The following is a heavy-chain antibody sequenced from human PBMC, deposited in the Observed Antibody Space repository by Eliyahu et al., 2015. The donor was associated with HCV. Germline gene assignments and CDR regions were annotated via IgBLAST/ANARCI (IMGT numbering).Heavy chain of an antibody. CDR1: GYTFXXYA. CDR2: IXAGNGNT. CDR3: ARDQRFGYYYGMDV. V-gene: IGHV1-3*01. D-gene: IGHD3-10*01. J-gene: IGHJ6*02. Sequence: QVQLVQSGAEVKKPGAXVXVSCXASGYTFXXYAMHWVRXPPGQRLEWMGWIXAGNGNTKYSQKFQGRVTITRDTSASTAYMELSSLRSEDTAVYYCARDQRFGYYYGMDVWGQGTTVTVSS.